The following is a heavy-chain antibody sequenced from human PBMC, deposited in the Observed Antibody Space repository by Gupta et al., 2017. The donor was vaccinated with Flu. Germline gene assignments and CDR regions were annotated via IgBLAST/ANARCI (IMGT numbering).Heavy chain of an antibody. D-gene: IGHD1-1*01. J-gene: IGHJ6*02. Sequence: QVQLVQSGAEVKKPGASVKVACKASGYTFAGHYVHWVRHAPGPGLEWMGWINPDNGATNYAQKFQGRFTMTTDTSISTAFMDLNKLTSDDTAVYYCARDRYNWIDRDGPYYYGMDVWGQGTTVTVSS. CDR3: ARDRYNWIDRDGPYYYGMDV. CDR1: GYTFAGHY. V-gene: IGHV1-2*02. CDR2: INPDNGAT.